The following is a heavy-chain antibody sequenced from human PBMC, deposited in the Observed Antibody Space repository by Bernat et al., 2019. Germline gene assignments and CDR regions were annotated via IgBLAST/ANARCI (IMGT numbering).Heavy chain of an antibody. CDR1: GFAFTSYG. CDR3: AKDESGMVATY. J-gene: IGHJ4*02. Sequence: QVQLVESGGGVVQPGGSLRLSCAASGFAFTSYGMHWIRQAPGKGLEWVAFVRYDGSNEYYADSVKGRFTNSKDNSKNTLYLPMNSLRAEDTAVYYCAKDESGMVATYWGQGTLVTVSS. CDR2: VRYDGSNE. V-gene: IGHV3-30*02. D-gene: IGHD5-12*01.